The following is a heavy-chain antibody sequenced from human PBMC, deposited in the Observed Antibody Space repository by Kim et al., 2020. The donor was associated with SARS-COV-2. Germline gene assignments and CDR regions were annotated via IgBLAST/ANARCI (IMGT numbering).Heavy chain of an antibody. V-gene: IGHV4-39*01. CDR2: IYYSGST. CDR1: GGSISSSSYY. D-gene: IGHD7-27*01. CDR3: ARLHWGWFDP. Sequence: SETLSLTCTVSGGSISSSSYYWGWIRQPPGKGLEWIGSIYYSGSTYYNPSLKSRVTISVDTSKNQFSLKLSSVTAADTAVYYCARLHWGWFDPWGQGTLVTVSS. J-gene: IGHJ5*02.